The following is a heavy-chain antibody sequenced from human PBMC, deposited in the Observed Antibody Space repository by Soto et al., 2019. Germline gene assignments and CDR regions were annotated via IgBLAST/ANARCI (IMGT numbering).Heavy chain of an antibody. CDR3: ARTGFYYYGSGSPVAVDY. Sequence: QVQLVQSGAEVKTPGASVKVSCKASGYTFTSYGISWVRQAPGQGLEWMGWISAYNGNTHYAQKLQGRVTMTTDTSTSTAYMELRSLRSDDTAVYFCARTGFYYYGSGSPVAVDYWGQGTLVTVSS. CDR1: GYTFTSYG. J-gene: IGHJ4*02. V-gene: IGHV1-18*01. D-gene: IGHD3-10*01. CDR2: ISAYNGNT.